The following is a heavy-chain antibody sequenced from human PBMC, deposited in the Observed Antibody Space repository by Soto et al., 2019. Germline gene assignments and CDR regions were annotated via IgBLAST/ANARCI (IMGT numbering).Heavy chain of an antibody. CDR1: GFTFSIYY. Sequence: ASVKVSCKASGFTFSIYYMHWVRQAPGQGLEWMGWINPNSGGTNYAQKFQGWVTMTRDTSISTAYMELSRLRSDDTAVYYCARDYRDIVVVPAASYETYYYYMDVWGKGTKVTVSS. J-gene: IGHJ6*03. CDR2: INPNSGGT. CDR3: ARDYRDIVVVPAASYETYYYYMDV. V-gene: IGHV1-2*04. D-gene: IGHD2-2*01.